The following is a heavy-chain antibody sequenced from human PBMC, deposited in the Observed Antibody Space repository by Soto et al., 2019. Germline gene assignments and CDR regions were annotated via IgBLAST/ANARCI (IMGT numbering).Heavy chain of an antibody. Sequence: PGGSLRLSCAASGFTFSSYSMNWVRQAPGKGLEWVSYISSSSSTIYYADSVKGRFTISRGNAKNSLYLQMNSLRDEDTAVYYCARAPRYYYDSSGFDYWGQGTLVTVSS. CDR3: ARAPRYYYDSSGFDY. D-gene: IGHD3-22*01. CDR2: ISSSSSTI. J-gene: IGHJ4*02. CDR1: GFTFSSYS. V-gene: IGHV3-48*02.